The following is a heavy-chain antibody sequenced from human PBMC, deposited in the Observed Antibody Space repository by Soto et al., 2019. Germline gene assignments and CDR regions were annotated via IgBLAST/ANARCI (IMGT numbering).Heavy chain of an antibody. D-gene: IGHD6-19*01. CDR2: IIPIFGTA. CDR1: GGTFSSYA. J-gene: IGHJ6*02. Sequence: QVQLVQSGAEVKKPGSSVKVSCKASGGTFSSYAINWVRQAPGQGLEWMGGIIPIFGTADYAQKFQGRVTITAAESTSTAYMELSSLRSEDTAVYYCASSVAPVVYYYYVMDVWSQGTTVTVSS. CDR3: ASSVAPVVYYYYVMDV. V-gene: IGHV1-69*12.